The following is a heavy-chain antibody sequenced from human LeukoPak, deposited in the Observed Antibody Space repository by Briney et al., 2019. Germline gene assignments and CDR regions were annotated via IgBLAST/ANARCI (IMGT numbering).Heavy chain of an antibody. J-gene: IGHJ5*02. CDR1: GGSISSGGYY. Sequence: SQTLTLTCTVSGGSISSGGYYWIWLRQHPGKGLEWVGYIYYSGSTYYNPSLKSRVTISVDTSKNQFSLKLSSVTAADTAVHYRARDGRGSGWYPYWFDPWGQGTLVTV. CDR3: ARDGRGSGWYPYWFDP. CDR2: IYYSGST. V-gene: IGHV4-31*03. D-gene: IGHD6-19*01.